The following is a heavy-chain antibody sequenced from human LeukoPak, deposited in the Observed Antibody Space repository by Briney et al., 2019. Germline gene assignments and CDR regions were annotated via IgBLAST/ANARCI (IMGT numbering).Heavy chain of an antibody. J-gene: IGHJ4*02. CDR1: GYTFTSYY. CDR2: INPSGGST. V-gene: IGHV1-46*01. Sequence: ASVKVSCKASGYTFTSYYMHWVRQAPGQGLEWMGIINPSGGSTSYAQKFQGRVTMTRDTSTSTVYMELSSLRSEDTAVYYCARDLGCSGGSCYGLDYWGQGTLVTVSS. CDR3: ARDLGCSGGSCYGLDY. D-gene: IGHD2-15*01.